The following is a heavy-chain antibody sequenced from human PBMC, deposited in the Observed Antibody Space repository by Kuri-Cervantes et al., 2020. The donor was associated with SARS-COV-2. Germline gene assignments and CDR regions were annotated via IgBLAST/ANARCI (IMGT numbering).Heavy chain of an antibody. Sequence: LRPSCVVSGASITSGGYSWSWVRQPPGEGLKWIGYIYPAGSTSYNPSLQSPVTISMDGSENQFSMRLTSVPAADTAVYYCARVLDFDHHSFDVWGQGTLVTVSS. CDR3: ARVLDFDHHSFDV. J-gene: IGHJ3*01. CDR2: IYPAGST. D-gene: IGHD3-9*01. V-gene: IGHV4-30-2*01. CDR1: GASITSGGYS.